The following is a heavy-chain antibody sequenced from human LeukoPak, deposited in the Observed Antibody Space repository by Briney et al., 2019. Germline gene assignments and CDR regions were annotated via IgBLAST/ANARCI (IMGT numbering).Heavy chain of an antibody. CDR1: GGSFSGYY. Sequence: ETPSLTRAVYGGSFSGYYWSWIRQPPGKGLEWIGEINHSGSTNYNPSLKSRVTISVDTSKNQFSLKLSSVTAADTAVYYCARGNLPSYYYGSGPTFDYWGQGTLVTVSS. J-gene: IGHJ4*02. CDR2: INHSGST. CDR3: ARGNLPSYYYGSGPTFDY. D-gene: IGHD3-10*01. V-gene: IGHV4-34*01.